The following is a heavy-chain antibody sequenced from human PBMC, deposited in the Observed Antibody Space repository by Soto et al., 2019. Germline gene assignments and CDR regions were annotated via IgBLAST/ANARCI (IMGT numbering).Heavy chain of an antibody. J-gene: IGHJ4*02. V-gene: IGHV3-7*03. Sequence: EVQLVESGGGLVQPGWSLRLSCAGSGFTFSGYWMTWIRQPPGKGLGWVASVNQDGTQNFYVDSGKGRFTISRDNAKNSLFLQMITLRAEDTAVYYCARWESSDWYLGIWGQGPLVTVSS. CDR3: ARWESSDWYLGI. D-gene: IGHD6-19*01. CDR2: VNQDGTQN. CDR1: GFTFSGYW.